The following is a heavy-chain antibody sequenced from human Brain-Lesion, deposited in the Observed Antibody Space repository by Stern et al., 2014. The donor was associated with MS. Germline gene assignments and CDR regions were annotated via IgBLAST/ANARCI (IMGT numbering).Heavy chain of an antibody. CDR2: IHPRGST. D-gene: IGHD5-18*01. V-gene: IGHV4-61*02. J-gene: IGHJ4*02. CDR1: GGSISRGSDS. Sequence: HVQLVESGPGLVKPSQTLSLTCTVSGGSISRGSDSWSWIRQPVGKGLEWMGPIHPRGSTFYTPSLKSRATIPTAPPRNQFSLELNSATAADTAIYYCASGYRIFDYWGQGILVTVSS. CDR3: ASGYRIFDY.